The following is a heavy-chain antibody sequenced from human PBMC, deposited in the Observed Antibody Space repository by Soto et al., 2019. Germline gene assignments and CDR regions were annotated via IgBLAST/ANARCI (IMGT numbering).Heavy chain of an antibody. D-gene: IGHD3-9*01. CDR3: ARDSYDILTGYAFDI. Sequence: QVQLQESGPGLVRPSETLSLTCTVSGGSVSSGTYYWSWIRQPPGKTLEWIGNIYHSGSTNYNTYLMSRVTISVEKSTNKFSLKLNTVTAADTAVYYCARDSYDILTGYAFDIWGQGTMVIVSS. CDR2: IYHSGST. CDR1: GGSVSSGTYY. V-gene: IGHV4-61*01. J-gene: IGHJ3*02.